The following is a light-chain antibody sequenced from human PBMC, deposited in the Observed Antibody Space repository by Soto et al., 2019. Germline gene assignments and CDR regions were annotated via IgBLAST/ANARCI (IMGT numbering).Light chain of an antibody. CDR1: RTVFNF. V-gene: IGKV3-11*01. Sequence: EIALTQSPDTLSLSPGERATLSCRANRTVFNFLIWYQQKPGQAPRLLIYDASNWATDIPPRFSGTGSGTDFLLTIRSLEPEDFALYFCQQRAIWPYTFGPGTKLEIK. J-gene: IGKJ2*01. CDR3: QQRAIWPYT. CDR2: DAS.